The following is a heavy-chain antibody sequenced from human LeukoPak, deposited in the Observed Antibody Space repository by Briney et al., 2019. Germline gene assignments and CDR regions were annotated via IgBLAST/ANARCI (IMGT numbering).Heavy chain of an antibody. CDR3: AKESEVGYDFWSGLYYFDY. V-gene: IGHV3-23*01. CDR1: GFTFSSYA. D-gene: IGHD3-3*01. CDR2: ISGSGGST. Sequence: PGGSLRLSCAASGFTFSSYAMSWVRQAPGKGLEWVSAISGSGGSTYYADSVKGRFTISRDNSKNTLYRQMNSLRAEDTAVYYCAKESEVGYDFWSGLYYFDYWGQGTLVTVSS. J-gene: IGHJ4*02.